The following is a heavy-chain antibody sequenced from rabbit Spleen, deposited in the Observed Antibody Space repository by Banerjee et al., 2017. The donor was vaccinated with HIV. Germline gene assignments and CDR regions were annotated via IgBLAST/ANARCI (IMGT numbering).Heavy chain of an antibody. V-gene: IGHV1S45*01. J-gene: IGHJ4*01. Sequence: QQHLVESGGGLVQPEGSLTLTCKASGFSFSSGYYIGWVRQAPGKGLEWIGCIGAGSGSTWFARWAKGRLTISSHNAQNTLYLQLNSLTAADTATYFCVREAGYGGYGDANLWGPGTLVTVS. CDR2: IGAGSGST. D-gene: IGHD6-1*01. CDR1: GFSFSSGYY. CDR3: VREAGYGGYGDANL.